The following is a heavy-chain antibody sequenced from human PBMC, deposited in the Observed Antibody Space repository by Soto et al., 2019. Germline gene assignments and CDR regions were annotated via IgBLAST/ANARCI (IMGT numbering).Heavy chain of an antibody. CDR3: AHRGYYGSGNYDGPFQH. CDR1: GFSLSTSGVG. V-gene: IGHV2-5*02. CDR2: IYWDDDK. J-gene: IGHJ1*01. Sequence: QITLKESGPPLVKPTQTLTLTCTFSGFSLSTSGVGVGWIRQPPGKALEWLAMIYWDDDKRYSPTLKSSLTITKDTAKNQVVLTMTNMDPVDTATYYCAHRGYYGSGNYDGPFQHWGQGTLVTVSS. D-gene: IGHD3-10*01.